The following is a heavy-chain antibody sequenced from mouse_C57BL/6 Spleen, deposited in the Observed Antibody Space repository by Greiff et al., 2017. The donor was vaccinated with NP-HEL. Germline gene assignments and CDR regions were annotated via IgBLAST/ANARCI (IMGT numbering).Heavy chain of an antibody. CDR1: GYSITSGYY. J-gene: IGHJ3*01. V-gene: IGHV3-6*01. Sequence: DVKLLESGPGLVKPSQSLSLTCSVTGYSITSGYYWNWIRQFPGNKLEWMGYISYDGSNNYNPSLKNRISITRDTSKNQFFLKLNSVTTEDTATYYCARALYDGYSSSFAYWGQGTLVTVSA. CDR3: ARALYDGYSSSFAY. D-gene: IGHD2-3*01. CDR2: ISYDGSN.